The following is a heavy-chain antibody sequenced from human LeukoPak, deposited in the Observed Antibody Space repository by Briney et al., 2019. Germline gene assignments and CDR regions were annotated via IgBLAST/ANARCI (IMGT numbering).Heavy chain of an antibody. J-gene: IGHJ6*03. V-gene: IGHV3-53*05. CDR2: IYSGGTT. CDR1: GFTVSSNY. D-gene: IGHD6-13*01. CDR3: VKAYSSSWRYMDV. Sequence: GGSLRLSCAASGFTVSSNYMSWVRQAPGKGLEWVSVIYSGGTTNYADSVKGRFTISRDNSKNTLYLQMDSLRAEDTAVYYCVKAYSSSWRYMDVWGKGTTVTVSS.